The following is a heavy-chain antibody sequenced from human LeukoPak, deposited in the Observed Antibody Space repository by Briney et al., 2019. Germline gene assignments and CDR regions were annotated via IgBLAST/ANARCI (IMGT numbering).Heavy chain of an antibody. CDR3: ARVVYDSSGYYYYYYMDV. D-gene: IGHD3-22*01. J-gene: IGHJ6*03. CDR2: IKQDGSEG. CDR1: KFFFHGYW. Sequence: GGSLRLSCAASKFFFHGYWMSWVRQAPGKGLEWVANIKQDGSEGYYTDSVKGRFTISRDNAKNTLYLQMNSLRAEDTAVYYCARVVYDSSGYYYYYYMDVWGKGTTVTVSS. V-gene: IGHV3-7*01.